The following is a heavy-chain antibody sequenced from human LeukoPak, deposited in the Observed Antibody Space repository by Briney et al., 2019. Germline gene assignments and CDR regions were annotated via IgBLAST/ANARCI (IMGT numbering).Heavy chain of an antibody. CDR1: GESFSDYS. D-gene: IGHD3-10*02. CDR3: ARSHVLYYFDY. J-gene: IGHJ4*02. Sequence: SSETLSLTCAVYGESFSDYSWTWIRQPPGKGLEWIGEINHSGSTNYNPSLKSRVTISVDTSKNQFSLKLSSVTAADTAVYYCARSHVLYYFDYWGQGTLVTVSS. V-gene: IGHV4-34*01. CDR2: INHSGST.